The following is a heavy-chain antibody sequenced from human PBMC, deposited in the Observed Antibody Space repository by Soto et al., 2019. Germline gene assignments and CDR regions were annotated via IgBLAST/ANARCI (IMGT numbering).Heavy chain of an antibody. V-gene: IGHV4-31*03. J-gene: IGHJ5*02. CDR3: ARYYRIAHPNWFDP. CDR2: ISNSGST. D-gene: IGHD3-10*01. CDR1: GGSISSGGYY. Sequence: QVQLQESGPGLVKPSQTLSLTCTVSGGSISSGGYYWSWIRQHPGEGLEWIGYISNSGSTYYNPSRKSRVTISVETSKKQFSLKLSSVTAADTAVYYCARYYRIAHPNWFDPWGQGTLDTVSS.